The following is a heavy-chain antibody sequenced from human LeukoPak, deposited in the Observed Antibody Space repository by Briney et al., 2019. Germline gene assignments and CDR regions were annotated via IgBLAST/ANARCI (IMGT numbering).Heavy chain of an antibody. V-gene: IGHV4-39*07. CDR2: IHYSGST. CDR3: TRGSIAYYYMDV. D-gene: IGHD3-22*01. CDR1: GGSIRSSSYY. Sequence: SETLSLTCTVSGGSIRSSSYYWGWIRQPPGKGLEWIGSIHYSGSTNYNPSLKSRVTISVDTSKNQFSLKLSSVTAADTAVYYCTRGSIAYYYMDVWGKGTTVTISS. J-gene: IGHJ6*03.